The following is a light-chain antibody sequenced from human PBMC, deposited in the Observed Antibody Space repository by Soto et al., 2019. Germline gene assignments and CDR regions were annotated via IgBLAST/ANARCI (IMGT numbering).Light chain of an antibody. CDR3: QHHNQWPIT. CDR1: QSAVNF. J-gene: IGKJ5*01. CDR2: YIS. V-gene: IGKV3D-15*01. Sequence: EIVMTQSPATLSVSPGETASLSGRASQSAVNFLAWYQQKPGQAPRLLIYYISTRATGIPARFSGSGSGTEFTPTINSLQSEDSAVYYCQHHNQWPITFGQGKQLEIK.